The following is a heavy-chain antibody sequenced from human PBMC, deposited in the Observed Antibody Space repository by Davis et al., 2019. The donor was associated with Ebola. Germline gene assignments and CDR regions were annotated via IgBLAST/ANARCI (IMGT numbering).Heavy chain of an antibody. CDR3: ARGPTRYYFDN. CDR2: IYYSGST. V-gene: IGHV4-59*08. J-gene: IGHJ4*02. Sequence: MPSETLSLTCTVSDGSISSYYWSWIRQPPGKGLDWIGYIYYSGSTNYNPSLKSRVSISIDTSKKQFSLKLTSVTAADTAVYYCARGPTRYYFDNWGQGTLVTASS. CDR1: DGSISSYY.